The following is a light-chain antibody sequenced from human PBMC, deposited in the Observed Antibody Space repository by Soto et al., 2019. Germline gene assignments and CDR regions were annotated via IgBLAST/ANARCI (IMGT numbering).Light chain of an antibody. CDR3: QSYDSRLSAYV. J-gene: IGLJ1*01. V-gene: IGLV1-40*01. Sequence: QSVLTQPPSVSGAPGQRVTISCTGSSSNIGAGYDVHWYLQLPGTAPKRLVYTNNNRPSGVPDRFSGSKSGTSASLAITGLQAEDAADYYCQSYDSRLSAYVFGIGTKVTV. CDR2: TNN. CDR1: SSNIGAGYD.